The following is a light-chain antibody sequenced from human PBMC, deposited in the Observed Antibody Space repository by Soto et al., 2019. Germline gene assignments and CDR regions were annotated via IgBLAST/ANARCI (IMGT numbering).Light chain of an antibody. V-gene: IGKV3-15*01. CDR1: QSVSSN. CDR2: GAS. J-gene: IGKJ5*01. CDR3: QQYNNWPPPIT. Sequence: EIVMTQSPATLSVSPGERATLSCRASQSVSSNLAWYQQKPGQAPRHLIYGASTRATGIPARFSGSGSGTEFTLTISSLQSEDFAVYYCQQYNNWPPPITFGQGTRLEMK.